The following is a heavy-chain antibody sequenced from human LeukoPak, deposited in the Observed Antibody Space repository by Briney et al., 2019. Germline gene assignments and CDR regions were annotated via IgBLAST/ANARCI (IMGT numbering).Heavy chain of an antibody. J-gene: IGHJ4*02. V-gene: IGHV3-11*01. CDR3: ARTARLLDY. CDR2: ISNSGGTT. Sequence: GGSLRLSCAASGFSFSDHYMTWIRQAPGKGLEWLSYISNSGGTTNYADSVEGRFTVSRDNAKNSLFLQMNSLRAEDTAVYYCARTARLLDYWGQGTLVTVSS. D-gene: IGHD2-21*02. CDR1: GFSFSDHY.